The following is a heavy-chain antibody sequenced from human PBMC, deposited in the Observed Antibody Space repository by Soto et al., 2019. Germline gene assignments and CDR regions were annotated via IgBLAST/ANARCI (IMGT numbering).Heavy chain of an antibody. D-gene: IGHD2-2*01. CDR2: ISYDGSNK. Sequence: GSLRLSCAASGFTFSSYAMHWVRQAPGKGLEWVAVISYDGSNKYYADSVKGRFTISRDNSKNTLYLQMNSLRAEDTAVYYCARELGFCSSTSCYEIDYYYYGMDVWGQGTTVTVSS. CDR3: ARELGFCSSTSCYEIDYYYYGMDV. V-gene: IGHV3-30-3*01. J-gene: IGHJ6*02. CDR1: GFTFSSYA.